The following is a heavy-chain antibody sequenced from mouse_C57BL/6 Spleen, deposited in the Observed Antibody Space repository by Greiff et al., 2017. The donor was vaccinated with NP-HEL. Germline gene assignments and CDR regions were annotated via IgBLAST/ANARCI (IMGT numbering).Heavy chain of an antibody. Sequence: VQLQQSGAELARPGASVKLSCKASGYTFTSYGISWVKQRTGQGLEWIGEIYPRSGNTYYNEKFKGKATLTADKSSSTAYMELRSLTSEDSAVYFCAREEIHLLLRGYFDYWGQGTTLTVSS. CDR3: AREEIHLLLRGYFDY. CDR1: GYTFTSYG. J-gene: IGHJ2*01. CDR2: IYPRSGNT. V-gene: IGHV1-81*01. D-gene: IGHD1-1*01.